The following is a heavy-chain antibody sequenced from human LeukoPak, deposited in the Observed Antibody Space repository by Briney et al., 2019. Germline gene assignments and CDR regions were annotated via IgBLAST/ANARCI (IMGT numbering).Heavy chain of an antibody. V-gene: IGHV4-31*03. CDR3: ARGVTGWFGGFDY. CDR1: GGSISSSGYY. J-gene: IGHJ4*02. Sequence: PSQTLALTCTVSGGSISSSGYYWSWIRQHPGKGLEWIGYIYYSGNTDYNPSLKSRVTISMDTSQNQFSLRLSSVTAADTAVYYCARGVTGWFGGFDYWGQGTLVTVSS. CDR2: IYYSGNT. D-gene: IGHD3-16*01.